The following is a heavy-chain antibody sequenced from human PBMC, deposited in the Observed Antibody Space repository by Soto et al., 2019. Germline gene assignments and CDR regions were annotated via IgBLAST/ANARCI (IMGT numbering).Heavy chain of an antibody. Sequence: EVQLLESGGGLVQPGASLRLSCLASGFTFTSYAMNWVRQTPGKGLEWVSTINPTGEITYYADSVKGRFSIFKDNSRNILYVLMNSLRAEDTAIYYCSGGEDGPPYYFYYGMDVWGQGTTVTVSS. CDR3: SGGEDGPPYYFYYGMDV. J-gene: IGHJ6*02. D-gene: IGHD3-16*01. CDR2: INPTGEIT. V-gene: IGHV3-23*01. CDR1: GFTFTSYA.